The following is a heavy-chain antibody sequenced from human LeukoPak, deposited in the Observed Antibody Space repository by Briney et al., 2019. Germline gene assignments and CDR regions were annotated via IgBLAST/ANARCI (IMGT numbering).Heavy chain of an antibody. CDR3: ARDGRYYYGTGSQSGYYYGMDV. CDR1: GGSFSSYA. Sequence: SVKVSCKASGGSFSSYAISWVRQAPGQGLEWMGGIIPIFSTTNYAQKFQGRVTITADESTSTAYMELSSLRSEDTAVYYCARDGRYYYGTGSQSGYYYGMDVWGQGTTVTVSS. D-gene: IGHD3-10*01. J-gene: IGHJ6*02. CDR2: IIPIFSTT. V-gene: IGHV1-69*13.